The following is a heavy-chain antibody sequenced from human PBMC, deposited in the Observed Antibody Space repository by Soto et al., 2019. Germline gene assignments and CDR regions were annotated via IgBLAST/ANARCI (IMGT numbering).Heavy chain of an antibody. J-gene: IGHJ6*03. Sequence: QVQLVESGGGVVQPVRSLRLSCAASGFTFSSNGMHWVRQTPGKGLEWVAAIWYDGSNKYYPDSVKGRFSISRDNSKNMLYLQMNSLRAEDTAVYYCASGRGNYYYYMDVWGKGTTVTVSS. D-gene: IGHD3-10*01. CDR1: GFTFSSNG. CDR3: ASGRGNYYYYMDV. V-gene: IGHV3-33*01. CDR2: IWYDGSNK.